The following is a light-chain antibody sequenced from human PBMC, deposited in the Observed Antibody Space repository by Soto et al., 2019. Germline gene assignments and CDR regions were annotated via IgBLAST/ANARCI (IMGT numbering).Light chain of an antibody. V-gene: IGKV1-9*01. Sequence: DIQLTQSPSFLSASVGDRVTITCRTSQAISSYLAWYQQKPGKAPQLLISAASTLQRGVPSRFSGSGSGTEFTLTVSSLHPEDFATYYCQQLKSYPLSFGGGTKVEI. CDR1: QAISSY. CDR2: AAS. J-gene: IGKJ4*01. CDR3: QQLKSYPLS.